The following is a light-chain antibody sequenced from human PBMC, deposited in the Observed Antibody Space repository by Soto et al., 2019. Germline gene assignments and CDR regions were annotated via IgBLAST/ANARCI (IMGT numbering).Light chain of an antibody. Sequence: VLTQSPGTLSLSPGDRASLSCRASQNLSRYFLAWYQHKPGQAPRLLIYGASNRATGIPDRLSGSGSGTDFTLTISRMEPEDFAVYYCQQYGSSGTFGQGTKVDIK. CDR2: GAS. J-gene: IGKJ1*01. CDR3: QQYGSSGT. CDR1: QNLSRYF. V-gene: IGKV3-20*01.